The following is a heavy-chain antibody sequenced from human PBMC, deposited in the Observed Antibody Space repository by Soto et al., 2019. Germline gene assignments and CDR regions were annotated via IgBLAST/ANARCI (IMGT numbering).Heavy chain of an antibody. Sequence: VGSLRLAYAASGFTVSDNDMSWVRQAPGKGLGWVSVIYSGGSTYYADSGKGRFTISRDNSKTTLYLQMTSLRAEDTAVYYCARDCQYSSSSLAAANCHWGQGTLVTVSS. V-gene: IGHV3-53*01. CDR1: GFTVSDND. CDR3: ARDCQYSSSSLAAANCH. J-gene: IGHJ4*02. CDR2: IYSGGST. D-gene: IGHD6-6*01.